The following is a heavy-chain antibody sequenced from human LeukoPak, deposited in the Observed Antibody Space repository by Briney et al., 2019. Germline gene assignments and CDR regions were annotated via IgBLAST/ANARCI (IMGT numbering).Heavy chain of an antibody. V-gene: IGHV1-8*01. CDR3: ARGRRGMATTRPRGYYFDY. J-gene: IGHJ4*02. CDR1: GYTFTSYD. CDR2: MNTDSGNT. Sequence: ASVKVSCKASGYTFTSYDINWVRQATGQGLEWMGWMNTDSGNTGYAQKFQGRVTMTRNTSISTVYMELSSLRSEDTAVYYCARGRRGMATTRPRGYYFDYWGQGTLVTVSS. D-gene: IGHD5-24*01.